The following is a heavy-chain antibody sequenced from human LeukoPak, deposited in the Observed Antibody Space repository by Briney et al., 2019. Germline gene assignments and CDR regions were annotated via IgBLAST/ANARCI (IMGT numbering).Heavy chain of an antibody. J-gene: IGHJ4*02. CDR1: GFTLSNYI. D-gene: IGHD1-20*01. CDR2: ISSSSSPI. CDR3: ARVNWNDVGAFDY. Sequence: GGSLRLSCAASGFTLSNYIMNWVRQPPGKGLEWLSYISSSSSPIYYADSVKGRFTISRDKAKNSLYLQMNSLRDEDTGVYYCARVNWNDVGAFDYWGQGTLVTVSS. V-gene: IGHV3-48*02.